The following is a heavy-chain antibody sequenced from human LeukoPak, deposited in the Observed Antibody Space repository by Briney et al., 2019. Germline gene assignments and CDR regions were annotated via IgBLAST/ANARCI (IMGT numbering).Heavy chain of an antibody. CDR1: GGSFSGYY. J-gene: IGHJ5*02. CDR3: ARHAPIYSSSWYGVYWFDP. Sequence: SETLSLTCAVYGGSFSGYYWSWIRQPPGKGLEWIGEINHSGSTNYNPSLKSRVTISVDTSKNQFSLKLSSVTAADTAVYYCARHAPIYSSSWYGVYWFDPWGQGTLVTVSS. V-gene: IGHV4-34*01. CDR2: INHSGST. D-gene: IGHD6-13*01.